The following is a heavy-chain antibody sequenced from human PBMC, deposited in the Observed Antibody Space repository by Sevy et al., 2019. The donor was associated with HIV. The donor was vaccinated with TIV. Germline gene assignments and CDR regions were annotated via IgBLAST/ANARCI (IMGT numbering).Heavy chain of an antibody. V-gene: IGHV3-23*01. CDR3: AKDRVTVFGVVVTFDS. D-gene: IGHD3-3*01. J-gene: IGHJ4*02. CDR2: ISGSGYAT. CDR1: GFTFDSYA. Sequence: GGSLRLSCAASGFTFDSYAMHWVRQVAGKGLEWVSTISGSGYATYYADSVKGRFIISRDTSRNTLYLQMNSLRVEDSAVYFCAKDRVTVFGVVVTFDSWGQGTLVTDSS.